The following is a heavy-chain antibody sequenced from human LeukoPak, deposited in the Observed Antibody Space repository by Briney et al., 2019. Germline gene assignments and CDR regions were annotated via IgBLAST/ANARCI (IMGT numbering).Heavy chain of an antibody. V-gene: IGHV3-73*01. D-gene: IGHD3-22*01. CDR1: GFTFSGSD. Sequence: GGSLRLSCAASGFTFSGSDIHWVRQASGKGLECVGHIRSKTNNYATADAASVKGRFTFSRDDSKNTAYIQMNSLKTEDTAVYYCTRHNYDRSGYGAFDIWGQGTMVTVSS. CDR3: TRHNYDRSGYGAFDI. J-gene: IGHJ3*02. CDR2: IRSKTNNYAT.